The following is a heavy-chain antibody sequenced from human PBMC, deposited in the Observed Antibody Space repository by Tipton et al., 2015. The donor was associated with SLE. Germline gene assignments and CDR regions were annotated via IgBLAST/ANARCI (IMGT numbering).Heavy chain of an antibody. CDR3: AKDPGKERNYFDY. V-gene: IGHV3-23*01. Sequence: SLRLSCAASGFTFSSYEMNWVRQAPGKGLEWVSAISGSGGSTYYADSVKGRFTISRDNSKNTLYLQMNSLRAEDTAVYYCAKDPGKERNYFDYWGQGTLVTVSS. J-gene: IGHJ4*02. CDR1: GFTFSSYE. CDR2: ISGSGGST.